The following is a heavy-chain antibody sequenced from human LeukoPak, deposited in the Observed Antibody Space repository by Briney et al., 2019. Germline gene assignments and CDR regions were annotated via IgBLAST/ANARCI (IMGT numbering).Heavy chain of an antibody. CDR1: GFIFRSYW. V-gene: IGHV3-7*05. CDR2: IKEDGSEK. J-gene: IGHJ4*02. CDR3: AKSGSGWTGFFDY. Sequence: GGSLRLSCAASGFIFRSYWMIWVRQAPGKGLEWVANIKEDGSEKYYVDSVRGRFTISRDNAKNSLYLQMNSLRAEDTAVYYCAKSGSGWTGFFDYWGQGTLVTVSS. D-gene: IGHD6-19*01.